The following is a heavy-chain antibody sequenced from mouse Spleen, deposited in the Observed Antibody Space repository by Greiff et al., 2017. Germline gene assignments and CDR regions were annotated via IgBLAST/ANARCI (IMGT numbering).Heavy chain of an antibody. V-gene: IGHV1-42*01. CDR1: GYSFTGYY. Sequence: VHVKQSGPELVKPGASVKISCKASGYSFTGYYMNWVKQSPEKSLEWIGEINPSTGGTTYNQKFKAKATLTVDKSSSTAYMQLKSLTSEDSAVYYCARRFYYGSRGYFDYWGQGTTLTVSS. CDR3: ARRFYYGSRGYFDY. CDR2: INPSTGGT. D-gene: IGHD1-1*01. J-gene: IGHJ2*01.